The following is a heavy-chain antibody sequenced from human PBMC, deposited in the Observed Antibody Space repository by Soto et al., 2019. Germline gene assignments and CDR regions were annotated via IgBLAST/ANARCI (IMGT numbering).Heavy chain of an antibody. CDR2: IYYSGST. Sequence: PSETPSLTCTVSGGSISSGGYYWSWIRQHPGKGLEWIGYIYYSGSTYYNPSLKSRVTISVDTSKNQFSLKLSSVTAADTAVYYCASTYYNASSGPFDYWGQGTLVTVSS. CDR1: GGSISSGGYY. J-gene: IGHJ4*02. D-gene: IGHD3-22*01. V-gene: IGHV4-31*03. CDR3: ASTYYNASSGPFDY.